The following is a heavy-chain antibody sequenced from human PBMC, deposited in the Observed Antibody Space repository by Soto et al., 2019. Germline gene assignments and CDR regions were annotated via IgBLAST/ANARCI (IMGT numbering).Heavy chain of an antibody. CDR3: ARASVLTDYYFDS. J-gene: IGHJ4*02. CDR2: IYYSGST. V-gene: IGHV4-31*03. D-gene: IGHD2-2*01. Sequence: PSETLSLTCTVSGGSINSGGYYWSWIXQHPGKGLEWIGYIYYSGSTFYNPSLKSRVTISVDTSKSQFSLNLSSVTAADTAVYYCARASVLTDYYFDSWGQGTLVTVSS. CDR1: GGSINSGGYY.